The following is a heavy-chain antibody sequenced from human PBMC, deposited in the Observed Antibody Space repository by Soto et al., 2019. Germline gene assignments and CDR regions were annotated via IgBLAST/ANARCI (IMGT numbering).Heavy chain of an antibody. Sequence: SETLSLTCTVSGGSISSYYWSWIRQPPGKGLEWIGYIYYSGSTNYNPSLKSRVTISVDTSKNQFSLKLSSVTAADAAVYYYARDGQTDDGGFDYWGQGTLVTVSS. CDR1: GGSISSYY. CDR3: ARDGQTDDGGFDY. D-gene: IGHD1-1*01. V-gene: IGHV4-59*12. CDR2: IYYSGST. J-gene: IGHJ4*02.